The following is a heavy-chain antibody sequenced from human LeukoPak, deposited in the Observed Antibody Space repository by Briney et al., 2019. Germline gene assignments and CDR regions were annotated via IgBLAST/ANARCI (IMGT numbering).Heavy chain of an antibody. CDR3: ARGGWLQFSDY. V-gene: IGHV4-39*07. CDR2: IYHSGST. Sequence: SETLSLTCTVSGGSISSSSYYWGWIRQPPGKGLEWIGEIYHSGSTNYNPSLKNRVTISVDKSKNQFSLKLSSVTAADTAVYYCARGGWLQFSDYWGQGTLVTVSS. CDR1: GGSISSSSYY. D-gene: IGHD5-24*01. J-gene: IGHJ4*02.